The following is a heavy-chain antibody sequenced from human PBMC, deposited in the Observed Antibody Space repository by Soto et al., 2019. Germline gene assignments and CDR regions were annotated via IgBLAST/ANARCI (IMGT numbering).Heavy chain of an antibody. V-gene: IGHV4-39*01. CDR3: ATADGSGVVTPFFEY. D-gene: IGHD3-3*01. Sequence: QLQLQESGPGLVKPSETLSLTCTVSGGSINSRSHYWGWIRQSPGKHLEWIGSSFYRGSAHYNPSLKTRVTISVDTSKNQVSLKLYSVTAADTALYYCATADGSGVVTPFFEYWGQGILVTVSS. CDR2: SFYRGSA. J-gene: IGHJ4*02. CDR1: GGSINSRSHY.